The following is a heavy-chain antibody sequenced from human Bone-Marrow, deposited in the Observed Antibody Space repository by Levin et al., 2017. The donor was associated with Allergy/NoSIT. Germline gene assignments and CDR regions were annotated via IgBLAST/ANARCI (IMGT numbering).Heavy chain of an antibody. CDR2: ISYDGSNK. J-gene: IGHJ6*02. CDR1: GFTFSSYG. Sequence: GGSLRLSCAASGFTFSSYGMHWVRQAPGKGLEWVAVISYDGSNKYYADSVKGRFTISRDNSKNTLYLQMNSLRAEDTAVYYCAKDLRYCSGGSCYHTNYYYGMDVWGQGTTVTVSS. CDR3: AKDLRYCSGGSCYHTNYYYGMDV. V-gene: IGHV3-30*18. D-gene: IGHD2-15*01.